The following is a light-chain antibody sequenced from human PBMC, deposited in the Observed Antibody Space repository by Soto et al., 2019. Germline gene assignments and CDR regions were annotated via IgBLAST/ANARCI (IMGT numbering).Light chain of an antibody. CDR2: DAS. V-gene: IGKV1-5*01. CDR3: QQYNTYSWT. CDR1: QSIGSW. Sequence: DIQMTQSPSTLSASVGDRVAITCRASQSIGSWLAWYQQKLGKAPNLLIYDASNLESGVPSRFSGSGSGTEFTLTITSLQPGDFATYYCQQYNTYSWTFGQGTKVDIK. J-gene: IGKJ1*01.